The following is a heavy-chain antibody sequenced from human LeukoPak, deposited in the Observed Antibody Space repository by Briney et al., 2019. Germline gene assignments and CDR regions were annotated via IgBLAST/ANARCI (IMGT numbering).Heavy chain of an antibody. Sequence: ASVKVSCKASGYTFTSYGISWVRQAPGQGLEWMGWISAYNGNTNYAQKLQGRVTMTTDTSTSTAYMELRSLRSDDTAVYYCARDSSSTGSTYYYGMDVWGQGTTVTVSS. CDR1: GYTFTSYG. V-gene: IGHV1-18*01. CDR3: ARDSSSTGSTYYYGMDV. CDR2: ISAYNGNT. J-gene: IGHJ6*02. D-gene: IGHD2-2*01.